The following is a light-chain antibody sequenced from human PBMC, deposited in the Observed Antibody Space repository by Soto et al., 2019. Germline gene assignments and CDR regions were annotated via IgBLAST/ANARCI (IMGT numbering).Light chain of an antibody. Sequence: DIQMTQSPSSLSASVGDRVTITCRASQSISTYLNWYQQKPGKAPNLLIYAASSLQSGVPSRFSGSGSGTDFTLTISSLQPEDFATYYCQQSYSTPLTFGGETKVDIK. CDR2: AAS. V-gene: IGKV1-39*01. CDR3: QQSYSTPLT. CDR1: QSISTY. J-gene: IGKJ4*01.